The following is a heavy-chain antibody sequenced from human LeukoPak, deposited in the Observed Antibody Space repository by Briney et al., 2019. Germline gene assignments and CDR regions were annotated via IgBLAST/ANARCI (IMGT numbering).Heavy chain of an antibody. CDR3: VKLLVEMRLLLPYFDY. CDR1: GFTFSSYA. Sequence: GGSLRLSCSASGFTFSSYAMHWVRQAPGKGLEFVSAISTNGGSTYYADSVKGRFTISRDNSKNMLYLHMSSLRPEDTAVYYCVKLLVEMRLLLPYFDYWGQGTLVTVSS. D-gene: IGHD3-22*01. J-gene: IGHJ4*02. V-gene: IGHV3-64D*06. CDR2: ISTNGGST.